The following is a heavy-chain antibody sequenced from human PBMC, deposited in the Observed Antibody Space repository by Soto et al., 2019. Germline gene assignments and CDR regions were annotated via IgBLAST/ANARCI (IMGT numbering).Heavy chain of an antibody. J-gene: IGHJ4*02. CDR1: GFPFSSAD. Sequence: GGSLRLSCAASGFPFSSADMHWVRQLTGKSLEWVSGIGTAGDTYYAGSVMGRFTISRENAKNSLFLQMNGLRAGDTAVYYCARGRTTDTSIFDTWGQGTLVTVSS. CDR3: ARGRTTDTSIFDT. CDR2: IGTAGDT. D-gene: IGHD4-17*01. V-gene: IGHV3-13*01.